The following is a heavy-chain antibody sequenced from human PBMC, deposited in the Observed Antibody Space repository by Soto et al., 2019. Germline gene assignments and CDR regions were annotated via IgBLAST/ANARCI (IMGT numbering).Heavy chain of an antibody. Sequence: QVQLVASGGGVVQPGRSLRLSCAASGFTCSSYAMHWVRQAPGKGLEWVAVISYDGSDKYYADSVKGRFTISRDTSKNTLHLQMNSLRADDKAVYYCAKALGELSPESYDYWGQVTLITVSS. V-gene: IGHV3-30*18. CDR3: AKALGELSPESYDY. J-gene: IGHJ4*02. CDR1: GFTCSSYA. D-gene: IGHD3-16*02. CDR2: ISYDGSDK.